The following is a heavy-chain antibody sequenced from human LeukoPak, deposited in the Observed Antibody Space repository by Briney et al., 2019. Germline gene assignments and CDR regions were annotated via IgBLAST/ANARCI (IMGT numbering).Heavy chain of an antibody. CDR1: GGSLTNYY. D-gene: IGHD2-2*01. J-gene: IGHJ3*02. CDR3: ARPVYCSSTTCAGPFHI. Sequence: SETLSLTCAVYGGSLTNYYWSRIRQPPGKGLEWIGKINHRGSTYCSPSLKSRVTISVDTSKNQFSLRLTSVTAADTAVYYCARPVYCSSTTCAGPFHIWGQGTMVTVSS. V-gene: IGHV4-34*01. CDR2: INHRGST.